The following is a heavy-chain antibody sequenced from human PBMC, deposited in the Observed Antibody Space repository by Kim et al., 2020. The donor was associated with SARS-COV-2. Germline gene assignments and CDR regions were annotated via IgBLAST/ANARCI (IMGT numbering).Heavy chain of an antibody. V-gene: IGHV4-34*01. CDR3: ASDYYDSSTFDY. D-gene: IGHD3-22*01. Sequence: NTNPSLKSRVTISVDTSKNQFSLKLSSVTAADTAVYYCASDYYDSSTFDYWGQGTLVTVSS. J-gene: IGHJ4*02.